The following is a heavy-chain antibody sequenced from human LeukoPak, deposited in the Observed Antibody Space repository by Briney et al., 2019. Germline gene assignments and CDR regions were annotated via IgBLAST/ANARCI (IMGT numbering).Heavy chain of an antibody. CDR3: AGQWQSNY. J-gene: IGHJ4*02. CDR1: GFTFSNYA. V-gene: IGHV3-48*02. Sequence: GGSLRLSCAASGFTFSNYAMSWVRQAPGKGLEWVSYISTTSTTIYYADSVKGRFTISRDNAKNSLFLQMNSLRDEDTAVYYGAGQWQSNYWGLGTLVTVSS. CDR2: ISTTSTTI. D-gene: IGHD6-19*01.